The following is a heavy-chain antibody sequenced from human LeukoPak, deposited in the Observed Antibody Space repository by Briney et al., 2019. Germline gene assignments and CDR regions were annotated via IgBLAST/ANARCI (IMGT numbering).Heavy chain of an antibody. J-gene: IGHJ3*02. CDR2: IPVSGDPT. CDR1: GLTFSRYA. D-gene: IGHD4-17*01. V-gene: IGHV3-23*01. Sequence: GGSLRLSCAASGLTFSRYAMTWVSQAPGKGLEWVSSIPVSGDPTYYADSVRGRFTVSRDNSKSSLYLQMNGLRAEDTALYYCAKDPNGDYVGAFDMWGQGTMVTVSS. CDR3: AKDPNGDYVGAFDM.